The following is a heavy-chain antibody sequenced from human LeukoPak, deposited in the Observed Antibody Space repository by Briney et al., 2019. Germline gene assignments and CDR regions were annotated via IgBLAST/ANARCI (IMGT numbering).Heavy chain of an antibody. D-gene: IGHD6-25*01. Sequence: GGSLRLSCAASGFTFNNYAMTWVRQAPGKGLEWVSSILGSGDGTYYADSVKGRFTISRDNFKNTMYLQMNSLRAEDTALYYCAKGKAADNLVWFDPWGQGTLVMVSS. CDR3: AKGKAADNLVWFDP. J-gene: IGHJ5*02. CDR1: GFTFNNYA. CDR2: ILGSGDGT. V-gene: IGHV3-23*01.